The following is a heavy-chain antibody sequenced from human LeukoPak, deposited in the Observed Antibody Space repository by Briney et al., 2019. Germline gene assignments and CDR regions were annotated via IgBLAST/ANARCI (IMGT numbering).Heavy chain of an antibody. Sequence: ASVKVSCTASGYTFTRYDINWVRQATGQGLEWMGWMNPNNGKSGFAQGFQGRLTMTRDTSTSTAYMELTTLTSEDTAVYYCARVFGKATAAGPALGYWGHGTLVIVSS. V-gene: IGHV1-8*01. D-gene: IGHD6-25*01. CDR2: MNPNNGKS. CDR1: GYTFTRYD. J-gene: IGHJ4*01. CDR3: ARVFGKATAAGPALGY.